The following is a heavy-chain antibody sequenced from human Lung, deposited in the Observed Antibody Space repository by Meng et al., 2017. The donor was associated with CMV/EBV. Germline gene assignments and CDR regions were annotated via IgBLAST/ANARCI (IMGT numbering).Heavy chain of an antibody. D-gene: IGHD2-2*01. V-gene: IGHV3-7*01. CDR2: IKQAGSEK. J-gene: IGHJ6*02. CDR3: ARDARGRNIVVVHNGMDV. Sequence: SXAAPGFTFSSYWMSWLRPAPGKGLDWVANIKQAGSEKHYVDSVKGRFTISRDNAENSLYLQMNSLNAEDTAVYYCARDARGRNIVVVHNGMDVWGQGXAVTVSS. CDR1: GFTFSSYW.